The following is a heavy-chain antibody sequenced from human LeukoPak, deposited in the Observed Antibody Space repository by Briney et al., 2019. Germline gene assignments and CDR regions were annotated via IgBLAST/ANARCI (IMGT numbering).Heavy chain of an antibody. CDR3: ASLQLLWFAGDY. CDR2: IKQDGSEK. V-gene: IGHV3-7*01. CDR1: GFTFISYW. Sequence: GGTLRLSCAASGFTFISYWMSWVRQAPGKGLEWVANIKQDGSEKYDVDSVKGRFTISRDNAKNSLYLQMNSLRAEDTAVYYFASLQLLWFAGDYWGQGTLVTVSS. D-gene: IGHD2-2*01. J-gene: IGHJ4*02.